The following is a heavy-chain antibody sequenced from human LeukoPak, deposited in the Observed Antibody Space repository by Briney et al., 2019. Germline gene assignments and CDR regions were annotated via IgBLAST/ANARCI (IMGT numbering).Heavy chain of an antibody. CDR3: ARVGYCSTTSCYWRAFDC. V-gene: IGHV3-7*01. CDR1: GFTFSSHW. D-gene: IGHD2-2*01. Sequence: GGSLRLSCAASGFTFSSHWMSWVRQAPGKGLEWVANINQDGTEQYYVDSVKGRFTISRDNAKNSLYLQMNSLRAEDTAVCYCARVGYCSTTSCYWRAFDCWGQGTLVTVSS. CDR2: INQDGTEQ. J-gene: IGHJ4*02.